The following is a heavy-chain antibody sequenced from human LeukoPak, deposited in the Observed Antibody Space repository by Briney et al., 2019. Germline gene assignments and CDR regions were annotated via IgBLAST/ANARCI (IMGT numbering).Heavy chain of an antibody. CDR2: ITTSGST. D-gene: IGHD2-2*02. Sequence: GGSLRLSCAASGLTASHNVNNAMSWVRHAPGKGLEWVSGITTSGSTYYADSVKGRFTISRENSNNTLYLHMDSLRAEDTAVYYCAKGADIVVVPAAILARLYFDYWGQGTLVTVSS. CDR1: GLTASHNVNNA. V-gene: IGHV3-23*01. J-gene: IGHJ4*02. CDR3: AKGADIVVVPAAILARLYFDY.